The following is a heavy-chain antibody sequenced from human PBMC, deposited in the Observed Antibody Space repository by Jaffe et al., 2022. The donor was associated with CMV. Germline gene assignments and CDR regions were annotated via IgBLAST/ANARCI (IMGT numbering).Heavy chain of an antibody. V-gene: IGHV1-69*01. Sequence: QVQLVQSGAEVKKPGSSVKVSCKASGGTFSSYAISWVRQAPGQGLEWMGGIIPIFGTANYAQKFQGRVTITADESTSTAYMELSSLRSEDTAVYYCARVGMGPSGEWTYYYYGMDVWGQGTTVTVSS. CDR1: GGTFSSYA. CDR2: IIPIFGTA. D-gene: IGHD6-19*01. J-gene: IGHJ6*02. CDR3: ARVGMGPSGEWTYYYYGMDV.